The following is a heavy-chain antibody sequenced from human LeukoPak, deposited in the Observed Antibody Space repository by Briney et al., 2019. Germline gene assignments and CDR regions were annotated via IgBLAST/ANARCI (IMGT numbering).Heavy chain of an antibody. CDR2: ISSTSSYI. V-gene: IGHV3-21*01. D-gene: IGHD6-13*01. Sequence: GGSLRLSCAASGFTLNSYTLSWVRQAPGKGLEWVSSISSTSSYIHYADSVKGRFTISRDNPDNVVYLQMNSLRAEDTAVYYCARVAVAGPTGWFDPWGQGTLVTVSS. J-gene: IGHJ5*02. CDR3: ARVAVAGPTGWFDP. CDR1: GFTLNSYT.